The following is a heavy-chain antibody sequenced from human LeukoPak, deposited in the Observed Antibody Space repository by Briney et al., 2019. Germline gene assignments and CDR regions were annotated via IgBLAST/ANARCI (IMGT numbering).Heavy chain of an antibody. V-gene: IGHV4-39*01. J-gene: IGHJ5*02. Sequence: SETLSLTCTVSGGSISSSSYYWGWIRQPPGKGLEWIGSIYYSGSTYYNPSLKSRVTISVDTSKNQFSLKLSSVTAADTAVYYCARPIWFGDPTYNWFDPWGQGTLVTVSS. CDR1: GGSISSSSYY. CDR2: IYYSGST. D-gene: IGHD3-10*01. CDR3: ARPIWFGDPTYNWFDP.